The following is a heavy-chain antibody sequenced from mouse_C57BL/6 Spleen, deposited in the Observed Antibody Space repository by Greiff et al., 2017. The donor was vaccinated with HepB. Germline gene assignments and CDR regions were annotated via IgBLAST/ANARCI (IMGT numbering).Heavy chain of an antibody. J-gene: IGHJ2*01. D-gene: IGHD2-4*01. Sequence: QVQLQQSGAELVKPGASVKMSCKASGYTFTSYWITWVKQRPGQGLEWIGDIYPGSGSTNYNEKFKSQATLTVDTSSSTAYMQLSSLTSEDSAVYYCAKGIYYDYDDGDYWGQGTTLTVSS. CDR2: IYPGSGST. CDR3: AKGIYYDYDDGDY. V-gene: IGHV1-55*01. CDR1: GYTFTSYW.